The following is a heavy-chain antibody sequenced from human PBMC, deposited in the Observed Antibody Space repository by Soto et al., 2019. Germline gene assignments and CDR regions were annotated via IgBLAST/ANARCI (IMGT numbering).Heavy chain of an antibody. V-gene: IGHV4-61*01. D-gene: IGHD6-13*01. CDR1: GGSVSSGSYY. J-gene: IGHJ5*02. CDR3: ARDLGMSSWAYNWFDP. CDR2: IYYSGST. Sequence: QVQLQESGPGLVKPSETLSLTCTVSGGSVSSGSYYWSWIRQPPEKGLEWIGYIYYSGSTNYNPSLKSRVTISVDTSKNQFSLKLSSVTAADTAVYYCARDLGMSSWAYNWFDPWGQGTLVTVSS.